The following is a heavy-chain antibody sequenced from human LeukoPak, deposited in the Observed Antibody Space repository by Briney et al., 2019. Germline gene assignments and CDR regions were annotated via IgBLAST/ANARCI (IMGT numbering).Heavy chain of an antibody. CDR1: GYTFTGYY. J-gene: IGHJ6*03. Sequence: ASVKISCKASGYTFTGYYMHWVRQAPGQGLEWMGWINPNSGGTNYAQKFQGRVTMTRDTSISTAYMELSRLRSGDTAVYYCARDLGATEYSSSSNYYYYYYMDVWGKGTTVTVSS. V-gene: IGHV1-2*02. D-gene: IGHD6-6*01. CDR3: ARDLGATEYSSSSNYYYYYYMDV. CDR2: INPNSGGT.